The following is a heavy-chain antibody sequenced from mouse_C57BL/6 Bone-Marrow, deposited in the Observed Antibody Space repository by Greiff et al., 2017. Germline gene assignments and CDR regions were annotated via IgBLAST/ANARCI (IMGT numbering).Heavy chain of an antibody. J-gene: IGHJ2*01. Sequence: VQLQQSGPELVKPGASVKISCKASGYTFTDYYMNWVKQSHGKSLEWIGDINPNNGGTSYNQKFKGKATLTVDKSSSTAYMELRSLTSEDSAVYYCGSTMALDYWGQGTTLTVSS. V-gene: IGHV1-26*01. CDR1: GYTFTDYY. CDR2: INPNNGGT. D-gene: IGHD1-1*02. CDR3: GSTMALDY.